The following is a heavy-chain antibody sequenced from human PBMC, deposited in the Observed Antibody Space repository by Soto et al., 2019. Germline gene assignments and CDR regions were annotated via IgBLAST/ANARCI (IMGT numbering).Heavy chain of an antibody. Sequence: QVQLQQWGAGLLKPSETLSLICGVYGGSFRGYYWSWIRQPPGGGLEWIGEINHSGRTNYNPSLKSRVTVSADTSKNQFSLKVTPATAADTAVYYCARSGGVFGWFDPWGQGTLVTVSS. CDR2: INHSGRT. D-gene: IGHD3-10*01. CDR3: ARSGGVFGWFDP. V-gene: IGHV4-34*01. J-gene: IGHJ5*02. CDR1: GGSFRGYY.